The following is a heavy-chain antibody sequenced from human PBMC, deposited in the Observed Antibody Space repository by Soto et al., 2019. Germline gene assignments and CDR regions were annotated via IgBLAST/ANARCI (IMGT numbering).Heavy chain of an antibody. Sequence: EVQLLESGGGLVQPGGSLRLSCAASGFTFSNYAIAWVRQAPGKGLEWVSGISGSGGTTYYADSVKGRFTISRDNSKDTLQLQMNSLRAEDTAVYYCAKTPRQWLVSFDYWGQGALVTVSS. J-gene: IGHJ4*02. V-gene: IGHV3-23*01. CDR1: GFTFSNYA. D-gene: IGHD6-19*01. CDR2: ISGSGGTT. CDR3: AKTPRQWLVSFDY.